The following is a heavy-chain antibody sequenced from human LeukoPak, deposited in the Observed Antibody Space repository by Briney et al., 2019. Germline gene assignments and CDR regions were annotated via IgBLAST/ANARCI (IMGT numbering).Heavy chain of an antibody. V-gene: IGHV6-1*01. CDR1: GDSVSSNSAA. J-gene: IGHJ6*02. Sequence: HSQTLSLTCAISGDSVSSNSAAWNWIRQSPSRGLEWLGRTYYRSKWYNDYAVPVKSRITINPDTSKNQFSLQLNSVTPEDTAVYYCARDQGLDILTGYFDYYYYYGMDVWGQGTTVTVSS. CDR3: ARDQGLDILTGYFDYYYYYGMDV. D-gene: IGHD3-9*01. CDR2: TYYRSKWYN.